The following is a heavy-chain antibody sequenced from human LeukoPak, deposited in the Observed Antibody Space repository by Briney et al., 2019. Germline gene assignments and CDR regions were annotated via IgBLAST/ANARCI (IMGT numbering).Heavy chain of an antibody. Sequence: GGSLRLSCAASGFTFSGSAIHWVRRASGKGLEWVGRIKNKADSYATAYAASVKGRFTISRDDSKNTAYLQMNSLRAEDTAVYYCARDQRNNWNYLGGFYYMDVWGKGTTVTVSS. D-gene: IGHD1-7*01. CDR2: IKNKADSYAT. V-gene: IGHV3-73*01. CDR3: ARDQRNNWNYLGGFYYMDV. CDR1: GFTFSGSA. J-gene: IGHJ6*03.